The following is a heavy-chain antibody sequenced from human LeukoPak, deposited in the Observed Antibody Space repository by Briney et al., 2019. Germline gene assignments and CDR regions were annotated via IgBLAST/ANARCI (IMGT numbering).Heavy chain of an antibody. J-gene: IGHJ4*02. CDR1: GFTFSTKW. CDR2: INSDGSSR. V-gene: IGHV3-74*01. Sequence: GGSLRLSCAASGFTFSTKWMSWVRQAPGKGLVWVSRINSDGSSRHYADSVKGRFTISRDNAKNTLHLQMTSLRAEDTAVYYCARGGPDSSDYSSLFDYWGRGILDTVSS. CDR3: ARGGPDSSDYSSLFDY. D-gene: IGHD3-22*01.